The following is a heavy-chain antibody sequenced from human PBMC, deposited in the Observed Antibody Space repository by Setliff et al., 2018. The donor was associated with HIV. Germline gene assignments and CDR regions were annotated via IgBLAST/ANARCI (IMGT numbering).Heavy chain of an antibody. Sequence: HPGGSLRLSCEASGFMFGTNWMSWVRQAPGKGPEWLANINQDGSDKYYMYSVKGRFTISRDNANNSLYLQMNSLRAEDTAVYYCARGARGYSYGWGQGTLVTVSS. CDR1: GFMFGTNW. J-gene: IGHJ4*02. CDR2: INQDGSDK. CDR3: ARGARGYSYG. D-gene: IGHD5-18*01. V-gene: IGHV3-7*01.